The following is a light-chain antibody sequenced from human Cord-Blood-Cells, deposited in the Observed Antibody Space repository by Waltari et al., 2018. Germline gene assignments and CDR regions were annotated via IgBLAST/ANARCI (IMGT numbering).Light chain of an antibody. V-gene: IGLV2-14*01. Sequence: SALTQPAPVSGYPEQPTTIHPARTSSACGGYNYAYWYQQHPGKAPKLMIYEVSNRPSGVSNRFSGSKSGNTASLTISGLQAEDEADYYCSSYTSSSTQVFGTGTKVTVL. CDR3: SSYTSSSTQV. CDR1: SSACGGYNY. CDR2: EVS. J-gene: IGLJ1*01.